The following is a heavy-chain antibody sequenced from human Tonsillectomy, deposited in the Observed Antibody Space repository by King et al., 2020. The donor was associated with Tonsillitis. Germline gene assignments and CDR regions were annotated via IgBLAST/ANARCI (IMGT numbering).Heavy chain of an antibody. CDR3: ARXXXXSXGWYXHXXYHHMDV. D-gene: IGHD6-19*01. CDR2: ITPIFGTA. Sequence: QLVQSGAEVKKPGSSVKVSCKASGGTFSSYPISWVRQAPGQGLEWMGGITPIFGTANYAQKFQGRVTIIADESTSTAYMELSSLRSEDTAVYYCARXXXXSXGWYXHXXYHHMDVXGKGTTVTVXX. V-gene: IGHV1-69*01. CDR1: GGTFSSYP. J-gene: IGHJ6*04.